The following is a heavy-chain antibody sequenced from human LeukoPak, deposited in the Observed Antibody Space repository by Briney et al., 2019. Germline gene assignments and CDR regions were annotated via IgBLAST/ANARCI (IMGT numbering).Heavy chain of an antibody. CDR3: ARGEYQLPFDY. CDR2: ISYDGTNQ. V-gene: IGHV3-30-3*01. D-gene: IGHD2-2*01. J-gene: IGHJ4*02. Sequence: PGGSLRLSCAASGFNFSSYDMHWVRQAPGKGLEWVAVISYDGTNQYYADSVKGRFTISRDNSKNTLYLQMNSLRAEDTAVYYCARGEYQLPFDYWGQGTLVTVSS. CDR1: GFNFSSYD.